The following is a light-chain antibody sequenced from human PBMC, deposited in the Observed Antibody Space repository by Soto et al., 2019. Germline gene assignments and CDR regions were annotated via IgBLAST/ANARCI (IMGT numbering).Light chain of an antibody. CDR1: QDISNY. CDR3: QQYDNLPPG. Sequence: DIQMTQSPSSLSASVGDRVTITCQASQDISNYLNWYQQKPGKAPKLLIYDASNLETGVPSRFSGNGSGTDFTFTISSLQPEDIATYYCQQYDNLPPGFGGGTKVEIK. J-gene: IGKJ4*02. CDR2: DAS. V-gene: IGKV1-33*01.